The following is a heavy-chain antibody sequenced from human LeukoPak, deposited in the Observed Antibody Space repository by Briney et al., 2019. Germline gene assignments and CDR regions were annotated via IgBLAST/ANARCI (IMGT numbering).Heavy chain of an antibody. V-gene: IGHV3-21*01. CDR3: ARAAENYGGRFDS. D-gene: IGHD3-16*01. CDR2: ISSSSSYI. J-gene: IGHJ4*02. CDR1: GFTFNSYH. Sequence: GGSLRLSCAASGFTFNSYHMNWVRQAPGKGLEWVSSISSSSSYIYYADSVKGRFTISRDNAKNSLYLQMNSLRAEDTAVYYCARAAENYGGRFDSWGQGTLVTVSS.